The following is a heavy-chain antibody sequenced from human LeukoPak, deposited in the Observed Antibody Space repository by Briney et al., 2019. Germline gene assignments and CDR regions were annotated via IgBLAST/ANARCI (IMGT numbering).Heavy chain of an antibody. CDR3: ARDSICSCGSCYSDY. CDR2: IYGGGST. D-gene: IGHD2-15*01. V-gene: IGHV3-53*01. J-gene: IGHJ4*02. Sequence: GGSLRLSCTASGFTVSTNYMSWVRQAPGRGLEWGSSIYGGGSTYYANSVKGRFTISIDNSKNTLYLQMNSLRAEDTAVYYCARDSICSCGSCYSDYWGQGTLGTVSS. CDR1: GFTVSTNY.